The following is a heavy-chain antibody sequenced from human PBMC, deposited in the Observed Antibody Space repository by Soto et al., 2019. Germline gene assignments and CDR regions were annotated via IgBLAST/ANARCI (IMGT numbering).Heavy chain of an antibody. J-gene: IGHJ4*02. D-gene: IGHD3-16*01. CDR3: ARDLYVVRGSYSY. Sequence: QVQLVESGGGVVQPGRSLRLSCAASGFTFSSYAMHWVRQAPGKGLEWVAVISYDGSNKYYADSVKGRFTISRDNSKNPLYLQMNSLRAEDTAVYYCARDLYVVRGSYSYWGQGTLVTVSS. CDR2: ISYDGSNK. V-gene: IGHV3-30-3*01. CDR1: GFTFSSYA.